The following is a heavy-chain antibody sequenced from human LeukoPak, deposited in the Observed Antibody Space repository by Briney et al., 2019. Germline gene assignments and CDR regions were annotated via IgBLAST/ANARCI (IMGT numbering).Heavy chain of an antibody. Sequence: GGSLRLSCAASGFTFDDYAMHWVRQAPGKGLEWVSGISWNSGSIGYADSVKGRFTISRDNAKNSLYPQMNSLRAEDTALYYCAKATSHDSGSSSGYWGQGTLVTVSS. D-gene: IGHD6-6*01. CDR1: GFTFDDYA. J-gene: IGHJ4*02. CDR3: AKATSHDSGSSSGY. V-gene: IGHV3-9*01. CDR2: ISWNSGSI.